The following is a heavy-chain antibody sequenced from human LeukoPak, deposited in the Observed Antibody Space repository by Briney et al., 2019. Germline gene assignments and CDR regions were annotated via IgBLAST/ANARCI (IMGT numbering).Heavy chain of an antibody. V-gene: IGHV3-23*01. D-gene: IGHD3-3*02. CDR3: AKAQWHFWSGYYY. Sequence: PGGSLRLSCAASGFTFSSYAMSWVRQAPGKGLEWVSAISGSGGSTYYADSVEGRFTISRDNSKNTLYLQMNSLRAEDTAVYYCAKAQWHFWSGYYYWGQGTLVTVSS. CDR1: GFTFSSYA. CDR2: ISGSGGST. J-gene: IGHJ4*02.